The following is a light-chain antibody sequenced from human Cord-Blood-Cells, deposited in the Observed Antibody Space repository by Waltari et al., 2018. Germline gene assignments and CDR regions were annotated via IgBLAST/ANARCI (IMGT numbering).Light chain of an antibody. CDR1: SSNIGSNT. CDR2: SNN. J-gene: IGLJ1*01. Sequence: QSVLTQPPSASGTPGQRVTISCSGSSSNIGSNTVNWYQHLPGTAPKHLHYSNNQRPSGVPDRCSGSKSGTSASLAISGLQSEDEADYYCAAWDDSLNGYVFGTGTKVTVL. CDR3: AAWDDSLNGYV. V-gene: IGLV1-44*01.